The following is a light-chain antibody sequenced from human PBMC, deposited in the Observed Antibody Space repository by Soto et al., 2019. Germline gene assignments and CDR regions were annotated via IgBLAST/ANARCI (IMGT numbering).Light chain of an antibody. CDR3: QQYYRTPPT. V-gene: IGKV4-1*01. CDR2: WAS. Sequence: DIVMTQSPDSLAVSLGERATINCKSSQSVLYSPNNKNSLAWYQQKPGQPPKLFIYWASIRESGVPDRFSGSGSGTDLTLTSSSLQAEDVAVYYCQQYYRTPPTFGQGTKVEIK. CDR1: QSVLYSPNNKNS. J-gene: IGKJ1*01.